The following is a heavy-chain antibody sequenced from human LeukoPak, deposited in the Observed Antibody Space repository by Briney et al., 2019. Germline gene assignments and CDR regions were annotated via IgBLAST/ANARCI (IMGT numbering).Heavy chain of an antibody. J-gene: IGHJ4*02. CDR3: AKPYGTDCGGDCYFDY. Sequence: GGSLRLSCAAFGFTFSNYAISWVRQAPGKGLEWVSAISGSGGNTYYADSVKGRFTISRDNSKNTLHLQMSRLRAEDTALYYCAKPYGTDCGGDCYFDYWGQGTLVSVSA. CDR2: ISGSGGNT. CDR1: GFTFSNYA. D-gene: IGHD2-21*02. V-gene: IGHV3-23*01.